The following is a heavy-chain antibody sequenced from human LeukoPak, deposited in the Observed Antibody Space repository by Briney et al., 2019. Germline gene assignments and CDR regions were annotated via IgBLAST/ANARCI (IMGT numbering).Heavy chain of an antibody. CDR1: GFTFDNFG. CDR2: ISWNSNNI. J-gene: IGHJ6*02. CDR3: AKSTGLYFYGVDV. D-gene: IGHD3-10*01. Sequence: GGSLRLSCAASGFTFDNFGMYWFRQAPGRGLEWVTAISWNSNNIAYADSVKGRFTLSRDNAKTSLYLQMNSLRTEDTALYYCAKSTGLYFYGVDVWGQGTTVTVSS. V-gene: IGHV3-9*01.